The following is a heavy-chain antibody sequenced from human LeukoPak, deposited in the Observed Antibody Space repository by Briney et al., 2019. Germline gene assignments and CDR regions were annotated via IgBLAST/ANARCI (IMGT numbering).Heavy chain of an antibody. CDR1: GGSISSGGYY. CDR2: IYYSGST. J-gene: IGHJ1*01. D-gene: IGHD2-15*01. V-gene: IGHV4-31*03. CDR3: ALGYCGGGSCYAREYFQH. Sequence: SSETLSLTCTVSGGSISSGGYYWTWIRQHPGKGLEWIGYIYYSGSTYYNPSLKSRVTISVDTSKNQFSLRLSSVTTADTAVYYCALGYCGGGSCYAREYFQHWGQGTLVTVSS.